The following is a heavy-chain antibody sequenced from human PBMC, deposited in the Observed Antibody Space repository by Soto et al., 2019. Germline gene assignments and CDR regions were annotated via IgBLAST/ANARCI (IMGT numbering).Heavy chain of an antibody. CDR1: GYTFTSYG. Sequence: ASVKVSCKASGYTFTSYGISWVRQAPGQGLEWMGWISAYNGNTNYAQKLQGRVAMTTDTSTSTAYMELRSLRSDDTAVYYCARDIVVVVAANPNYYYYYGMDVWGQGTTVTVSS. CDR3: ARDIVVVVAANPNYYYYYGMDV. D-gene: IGHD2-15*01. CDR2: ISAYNGNT. V-gene: IGHV1-18*01. J-gene: IGHJ6*02.